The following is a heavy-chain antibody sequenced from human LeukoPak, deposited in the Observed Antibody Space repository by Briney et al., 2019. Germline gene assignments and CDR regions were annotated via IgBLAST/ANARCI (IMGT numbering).Heavy chain of an antibody. D-gene: IGHD2-21*02. CDR2: ITSSGSSM. V-gene: IGHV3-11*01. J-gene: IGHJ4*02. CDR3: AKVLVLVSANRYYFDY. Sequence: GGSLRLSCAASGFTFGVYYMTWIRQAPGKGLEWVSYITSSGSSMYYADSVEGRFTISRDNAKNSLYLQMNSLRAEDTAIYYCAKVLVLVSANRYYFDYWGQGTLVTVSS. CDR1: GFTFGVYY.